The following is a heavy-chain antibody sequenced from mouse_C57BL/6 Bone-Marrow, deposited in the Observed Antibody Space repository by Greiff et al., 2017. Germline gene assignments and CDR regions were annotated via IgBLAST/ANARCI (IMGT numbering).Heavy chain of an antibody. CDR2: MHPNGGSP. CDR1: GYTFTNYW. CDR3: ARAYDYDDYTMDY. V-gene: IGHV1-64*01. D-gene: IGHD2-4*01. Sequence: QVQLQQSGAELVKPGASVKLSCKASGYTFTNYWMHWVKQRPGQGLEWIGMMHPNGGSPDYNEKFKSEATLSVNKSSRTAYMEISSLTSEDSAVYYCARAYDYDDYTMDYGGQGTSVTVSS. J-gene: IGHJ4*01.